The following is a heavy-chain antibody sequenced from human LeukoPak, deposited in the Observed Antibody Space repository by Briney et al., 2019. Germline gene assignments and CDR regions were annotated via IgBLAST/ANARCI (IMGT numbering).Heavy chain of an antibody. Sequence: SETLSLTCTVSGGSISSSSYYWGWIRQPPGKGLEWIGSIYYSGSTYYNPSLKSRVTISVDTSKNQFSLKLSSVTAADTAVYYCARPSDSSGYYYYWGQGTLVTVSS. D-gene: IGHD3-22*01. CDR2: IYYSGST. CDR1: GGSISSSSYY. V-gene: IGHV4-39*01. CDR3: ARPSDSSGYYYY. J-gene: IGHJ4*02.